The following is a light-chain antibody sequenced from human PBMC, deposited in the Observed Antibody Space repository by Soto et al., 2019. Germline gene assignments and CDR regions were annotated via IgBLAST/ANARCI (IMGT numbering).Light chain of an antibody. J-gene: IGKJ1*01. V-gene: IGKV1-8*01. Sequence: AVLLTQSPSSFSASTGDRATITCRASQDIHNYLAWYQQVPGKAPKLLLYAASILQTGVPSRFSGSGSGTDFKLTIDDLQSEDFATYFCHPYYNYPWTFGQGTTLE. CDR2: AAS. CDR1: QDIHNY. CDR3: HPYYNYPWT.